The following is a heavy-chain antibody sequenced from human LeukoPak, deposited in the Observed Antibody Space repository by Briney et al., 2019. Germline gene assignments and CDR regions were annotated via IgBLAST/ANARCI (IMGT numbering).Heavy chain of an antibody. CDR2: INQDGGEK. CDR3: ANGDNCDY. J-gene: IGHJ4*02. D-gene: IGHD3-10*01. V-gene: IGHV3-7*03. CDR1: GFTCSSSW. Sequence: GGSLRLSCAASGFTCSSSWMSWIRQAPGKGLEWVANINQDGGEKYYVDSVKGRFTISRDNAKNSLYLQMNSLRAEDTAVYFCANGDNCDYWGQGTLVTVSS.